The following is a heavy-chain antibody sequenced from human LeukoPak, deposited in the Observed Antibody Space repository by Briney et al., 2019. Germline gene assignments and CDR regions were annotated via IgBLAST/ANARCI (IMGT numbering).Heavy chain of an antibody. CDR3: AKENYPSSSWYPYGMDV. D-gene: IGHD6-13*01. J-gene: IGHJ6*02. V-gene: IGHV4-31*03. CDR1: GGSIRSGGWY. CDR2: IYYDGST. Sequence: KSSQTLSLTCTVSGGSIRSGGWYWSWIRQHPGKGLEWIGYIYYDGSTDYNPSLKSRVTISVDTSKNQFSLRLSSVTAADTATYYCAKENYPSSSWYPYGMDVWGQGTTVTVSS.